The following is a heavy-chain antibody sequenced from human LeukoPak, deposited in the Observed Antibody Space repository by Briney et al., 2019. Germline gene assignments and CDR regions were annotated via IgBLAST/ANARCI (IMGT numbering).Heavy chain of an antibody. D-gene: IGHD2-15*01. Sequence: GASVKVSCKTSGYTFSDYYIHWIRQAPGQGLEWMGWINPNSGGTNYAQNFQGRVTMTRDTSISTVYMELSRLQSDDTAVFYCARDRLRLGYERTNWFDPWGQGTLVTVSS. CDR1: GYTFSDYY. CDR3: ARDRLRLGYERTNWFDP. V-gene: IGHV1-2*02. J-gene: IGHJ5*02. CDR2: INPNSGGT.